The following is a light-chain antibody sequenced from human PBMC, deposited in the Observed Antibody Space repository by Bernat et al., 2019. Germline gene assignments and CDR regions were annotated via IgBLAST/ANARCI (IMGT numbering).Light chain of an antibody. CDR1: EIIGANY. V-gene: IGKV1-39*01. CDR2: ATS. CDR3: QQSFSTPLS. J-gene: IGKJ4*01. Sequence: EIQMTQSPSALSASLGDTVTITCRASEIIGANYLNWYQQRPGKAPQLLIYATSTLEPGVPSRFSGRGTRTSFTLTISGLQLEDFASYYCQQSFSTPLSFGGGTTVDI.